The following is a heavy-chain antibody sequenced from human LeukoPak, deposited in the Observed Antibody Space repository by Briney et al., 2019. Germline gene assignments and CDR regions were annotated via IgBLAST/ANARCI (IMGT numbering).Heavy chain of an antibody. CDR3: ARGLLDTAMGYYYYMDV. V-gene: IGHV1-3*03. J-gene: IGHJ6*03. D-gene: IGHD5-18*01. CDR1: GYTFTSYA. Sequence: ASVKVSCKASGYTFTSYAMHWVRQAPGQRLEWMGWINAGNGNTKYSQEFQGRVTITRDTSASTAYMELSSLRSEDTAVYYCARGLLDTAMGYYYYMDVWGKGTTVTVSS. CDR2: INAGNGNT.